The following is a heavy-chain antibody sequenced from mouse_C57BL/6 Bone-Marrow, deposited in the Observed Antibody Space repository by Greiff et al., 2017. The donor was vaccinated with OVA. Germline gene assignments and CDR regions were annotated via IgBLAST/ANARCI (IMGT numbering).Heavy chain of an antibody. CDR1: GYTFTSYW. D-gene: IGHD2-4*01. CDR2: IYPGNSDT. J-gene: IGHJ2*01. CDR3: TRECDYDRYYFDY. Sequence: EVQLVESGTVLARPGASVKMSCKTSGYTFTSYWMHWVKQRPGQGLEWIGAIYPGNSDTSYNQKFKGKAKLTAVTSASTAYMELSSLTNEDSAVYYCTRECDYDRYYFDYWGQGTTLTVSS. V-gene: IGHV1-5*01.